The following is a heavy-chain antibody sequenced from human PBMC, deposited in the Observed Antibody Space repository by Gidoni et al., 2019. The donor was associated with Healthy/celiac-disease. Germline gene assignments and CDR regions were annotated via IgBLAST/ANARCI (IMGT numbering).Heavy chain of an antibody. V-gene: IGHV4-59*01. Sequence: QVQLQESGPGLVKPSETLSLTCTVSGGSISSYYWSWIRQPPGKGLEWIGYIYYSGSTNYNPSLKSRVTISVDTSKNQFSLKLSSVTAADTAVYYCARDSNLDYDILTGYYPLGYFDLWGRGTLVTVSS. D-gene: IGHD3-9*01. CDR3: ARDSNLDYDILTGYYPLGYFDL. J-gene: IGHJ2*01. CDR1: GGSISSYY. CDR2: IYYSGST.